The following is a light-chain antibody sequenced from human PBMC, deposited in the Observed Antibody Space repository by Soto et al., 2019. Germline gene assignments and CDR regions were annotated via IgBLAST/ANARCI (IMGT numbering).Light chain of an antibody. CDR2: EVS. CDR1: SSDVGGDNY. Sequence: QSALTQPPSASGSPGQSVTISCTGTSSDVGGDNYVSWYQQHPGKAPKLMIYEVSKRPSGVPDRFSGSKSGNTASLTVSGLQAEDEADYDCSSYAVSIHVVFGGGTKLTVL. J-gene: IGLJ2*01. V-gene: IGLV2-8*01. CDR3: SSYAVSIHVV.